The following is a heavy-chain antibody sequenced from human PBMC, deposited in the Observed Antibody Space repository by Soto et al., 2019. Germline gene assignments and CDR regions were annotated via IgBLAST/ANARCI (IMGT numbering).Heavy chain of an antibody. CDR2: IRRKTYGGAA. J-gene: IGHJ4*02. V-gene: IGHV3-49*03. CDR3: TRKATVVVSLFFDY. Sequence: GGSLRLSCTGSGFAFPDYAINWFRQAPGKGLEWVGFIRRKTYGGAAEYAASVKDRFTISRDDSKSIAYLQMNSLKTEDTVVYFCTRKATVVVSLFFDYWGQGTLVTVSS. CDR1: GFAFPDYA. D-gene: IGHD3-22*01.